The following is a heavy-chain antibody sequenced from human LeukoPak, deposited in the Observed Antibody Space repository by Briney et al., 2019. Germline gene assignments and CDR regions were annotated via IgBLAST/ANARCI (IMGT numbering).Heavy chain of an antibody. J-gene: IGHJ4*02. CDR3: ARQTARSGYSYGYFDY. Sequence: PSETLSLTCTVSGGSISSGSYYWSWIRQPPGKGLEWIGYIYYSGSTNYNPSLKSRVTISVDTSKNQFSLKLSSVTAADTAVYYCARQTARSGYSYGYFDYWGQGTLVTVSS. V-gene: IGHV4-61*01. CDR1: GGSISSGSYY. CDR2: IYYSGST. D-gene: IGHD5-18*01.